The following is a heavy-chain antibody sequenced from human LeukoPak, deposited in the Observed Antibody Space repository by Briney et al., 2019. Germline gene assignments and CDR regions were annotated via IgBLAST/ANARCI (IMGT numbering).Heavy chain of an antibody. CDR1: GYTFTSYD. V-gene: IGHV1-69*05. CDR3: ARTDPPYYYDSVNWFDP. D-gene: IGHD3-22*01. Sequence: VASVKVSCKASGYTFTSYDISWVRQAPGQGLEWMGGIIPIFGTANYAQKFQGRVTITTDESTSTAYMKLSSLRSEDTAVYYCARTDPPYYYDSVNWFDPWGQGTLVTVSS. J-gene: IGHJ5*02. CDR2: IIPIFGTA.